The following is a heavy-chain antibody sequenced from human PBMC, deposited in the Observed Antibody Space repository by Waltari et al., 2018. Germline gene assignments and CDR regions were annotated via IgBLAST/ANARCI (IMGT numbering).Heavy chain of an antibody. D-gene: IGHD3-3*01. J-gene: IGHJ4*02. V-gene: IGHV3-7*01. Sequence: EVQLVESGGGLVQPGGSLRLSCAASGFTFSSYWMSWVRQAPGKGLEWVANIKQDGSEKYYVDSVKGRFTISRDNAKNSLYLQMNSLRAEDTAVYYCARASSGITIFGVGFFDYWGQGTLVTVSS. CDR3: ARASSGITIFGVGFFDY. CDR2: IKQDGSEK. CDR1: GFTFSSYW.